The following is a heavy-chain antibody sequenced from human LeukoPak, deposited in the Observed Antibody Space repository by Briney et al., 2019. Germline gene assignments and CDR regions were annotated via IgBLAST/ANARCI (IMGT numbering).Heavy chain of an antibody. V-gene: IGHV3-33*01. CDR3: ARDESGYYYFDY. CDR2: IWYDGSNK. Sequence: GRSLRLSCAASGFTFSSYGMHWVRQAPGKGLEWVAVIWYDGSNKYYADSVKGRFTISRDNSKNTLYLQMNSLRAEGTAVYYCARDESGYYYFDYWGQGTLVTVSS. J-gene: IGHJ4*02. CDR1: GFTFSSYG. D-gene: IGHD3-3*01.